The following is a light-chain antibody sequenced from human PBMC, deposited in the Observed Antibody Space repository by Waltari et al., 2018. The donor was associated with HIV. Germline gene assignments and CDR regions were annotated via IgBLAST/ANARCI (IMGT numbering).Light chain of an antibody. CDR1: SSNIRSNY. Sequence: QSVLTQPPSASGTPGQSVTISCSGSSSNIRSNYVYWYQQLPGTAPKLLIYRNNQRPSGVPDRFSGFKSGTSASLAISGLRSEDEADYYCAAWDDNMSGWVFGGGSKLTIL. J-gene: IGLJ3*02. CDR3: AAWDDNMSGWV. CDR2: RNN. V-gene: IGLV1-47*01.